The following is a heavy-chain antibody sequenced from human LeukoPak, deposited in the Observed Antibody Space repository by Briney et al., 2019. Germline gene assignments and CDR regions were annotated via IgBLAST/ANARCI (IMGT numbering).Heavy chain of an antibody. J-gene: IGHJ2*01. CDR3: ARSGSGNDWYFDL. CDR2: INHSGST. CDR1: GGSFGGYY. V-gene: IGHV4-34*01. D-gene: IGHD3-10*01. Sequence: SETLPLTCAVYGGSFGGYYWSWIRQPPGKGLEWIGEINHSGSTTYNPSLKSRVTISVDTSKNQFSVKLSSVTAADTAVYYCARSGSGNDWYFDLWGRGTLVTVSS.